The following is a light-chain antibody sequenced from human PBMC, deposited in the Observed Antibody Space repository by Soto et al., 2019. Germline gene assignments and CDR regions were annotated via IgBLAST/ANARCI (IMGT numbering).Light chain of an antibody. Sequence: VVMTQSPAILSVSPGEIATLSCRASQSVGINVAWYQQKPGQAPRLLIYGASTRATGSPDRFSASGSATEFTLTISSLLSEDFAVYYCQQYNDWPRTFGQGTKVDIK. V-gene: IGKV3-15*01. J-gene: IGKJ1*01. CDR2: GAS. CDR3: QQYNDWPRT. CDR1: QSVGIN.